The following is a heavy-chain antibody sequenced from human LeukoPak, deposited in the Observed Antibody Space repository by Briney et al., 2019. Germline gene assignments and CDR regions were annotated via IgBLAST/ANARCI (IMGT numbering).Heavy chain of an antibody. CDR2: IYNGDGT. V-gene: IGHV3-66*04. J-gene: IGHJ6*03. CDR1: GFTFSSYG. D-gene: IGHD3-10*01. CDR3: ARHGSITMVRGKRRYYYMDV. Sequence: GGSLRLSCAASGFTFSSYGMSWVRQAPGKGLEWVSVIYNGDGTYYADSVKGRFTISRDNSKNTLYLQMNSLRAEDTAVYYCARHGSITMVRGKRRYYYMDVWGKGTTVTISS.